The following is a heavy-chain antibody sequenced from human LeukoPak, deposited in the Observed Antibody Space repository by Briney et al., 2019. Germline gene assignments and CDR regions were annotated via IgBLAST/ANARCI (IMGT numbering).Heavy chain of an antibody. D-gene: IGHD2-2*01. Sequence: PSETLSLTCTVSGGSIGSYYWSWIRQPAGKGLEWIGRIYTSGSTTYNPSPKGRVTLSLDTPKNQFSLELTSVTAADTAVYYCATQVRVVNPFDNWGQGTLVTVSS. CDR3: ATQVRVVNPFDN. CDR1: GGSIGSYY. V-gene: IGHV4-4*07. CDR2: IYTSGST. J-gene: IGHJ4*02.